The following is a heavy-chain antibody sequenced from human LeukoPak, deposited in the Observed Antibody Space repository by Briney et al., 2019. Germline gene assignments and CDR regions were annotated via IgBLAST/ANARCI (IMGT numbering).Heavy chain of an antibody. CDR1: GGSISSGSYY. Sequence: SQTLSLTCTVSGGSISSGSYYWSWIRQPAGTGLEWIGRIYTSGSTNYNPSLKSRVTISVDTSKNQFSLKLSSVTAADTAVYYCARGGSYDRYWYFDLWGRGTLSLSPQ. CDR2: IYTSGST. J-gene: IGHJ2*01. V-gene: IGHV4-61*02. D-gene: IGHD1-26*01. CDR3: ARGGSYDRYWYFDL.